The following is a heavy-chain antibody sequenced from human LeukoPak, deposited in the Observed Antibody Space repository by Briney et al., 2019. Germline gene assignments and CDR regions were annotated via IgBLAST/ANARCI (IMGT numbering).Heavy chain of an antibody. V-gene: IGHV3-74*01. CDR3: ARGFHIATDGSNVY. CDR2: INSDGTSA. Sequence: PGGSLRLSCAASGFTLSGYWMHWVRQGPGKGLVWVSRINSDGTSASYADSVKGRFTISRDNAKNTLYLQMNSLRAEDTAVYYCARGFHIATDGSNVYRGQGTLVTVSS. J-gene: IGHJ4*02. D-gene: IGHD6-13*01. CDR1: GFTLSGYW.